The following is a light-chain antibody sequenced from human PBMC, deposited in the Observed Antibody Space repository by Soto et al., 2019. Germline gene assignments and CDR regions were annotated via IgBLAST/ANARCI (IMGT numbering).Light chain of an antibody. J-gene: IGKJ4*01. CDR1: QSVSTSY. Sequence: PGDRATLSCRASQSVSTSYLAWYQQKPGQAPRLLICGASSRATGIPDRFSGSGSGTDFTLTISGLEPEDFAVYYCQQYNNWPPLTFGGGTKV. CDR2: GAS. CDR3: QQYNNWPPLT. V-gene: IGKV3-20*01.